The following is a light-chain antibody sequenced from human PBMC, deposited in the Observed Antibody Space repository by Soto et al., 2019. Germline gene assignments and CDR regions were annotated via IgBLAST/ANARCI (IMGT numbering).Light chain of an antibody. CDR3: QQSYSPPPT. CDR1: QSISSY. Sequence: DIQMTQSPSSLSASVGDRVTITCRASQSISSYLNWYQQKPGKAPKLLIYAASSLQSGVPSRFSGSGSGTDFTLTISSLQPEDFANYYCQQSYSPPPTFGQGTRLEIK. V-gene: IGKV1-39*01. J-gene: IGKJ5*01. CDR2: AAS.